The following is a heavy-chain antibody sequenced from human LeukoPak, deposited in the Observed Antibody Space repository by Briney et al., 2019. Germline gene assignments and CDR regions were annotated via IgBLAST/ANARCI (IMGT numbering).Heavy chain of an antibody. CDR1: GFTFSSYS. CDR2: ISSSSSYI. Sequence: GGSLRLSCAASGFTFSSYSMNWVRQAPGKGLEWVSSISSSSSYIYYADSVKGRFTISRDNAKNSLYLQMNSLRAEDTAVYYCARGAFDWLFYNWFDPWGQGTLVTVSS. CDR3: ARGAFDWLFYNWFDP. D-gene: IGHD3-9*01. V-gene: IGHV3-21*01. J-gene: IGHJ5*02.